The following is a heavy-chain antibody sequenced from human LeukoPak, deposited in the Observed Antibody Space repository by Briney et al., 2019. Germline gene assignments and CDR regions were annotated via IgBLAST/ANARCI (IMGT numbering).Heavy chain of an antibody. Sequence: AASVKVSCKASGYNFISYGISWVRQAPGQGLEWMGWISAYNGNTNYAHKFQGRVTMTTDTSTSTAYMELRSLRSDDTAIYYCVRASYSSAWYGDYWGQGTLLAVSS. J-gene: IGHJ4*02. CDR2: ISAYNGNT. D-gene: IGHD6-19*01. CDR1: GYNFISYG. V-gene: IGHV1-18*01. CDR3: VRASYSSAWYGDY.